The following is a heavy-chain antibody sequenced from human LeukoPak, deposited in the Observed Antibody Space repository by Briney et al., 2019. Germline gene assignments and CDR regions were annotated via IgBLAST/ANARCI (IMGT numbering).Heavy chain of an antibody. Sequence: SETLSLTCTVSGGSISTYYWSWIRQPPGKGLEWIGYIYYSGSTNYNPSLKSRVTISVDTSKNQFSLKLTSVTAADTAVYYCARWDIVTTISNLGAFDIWGQGTTVTVSS. J-gene: IGHJ3*02. CDR3: ARWDIVTTISNLGAFDI. D-gene: IGHD5-12*01. CDR2: IYYSGST. CDR1: GGSISTYY. V-gene: IGHV4-59*01.